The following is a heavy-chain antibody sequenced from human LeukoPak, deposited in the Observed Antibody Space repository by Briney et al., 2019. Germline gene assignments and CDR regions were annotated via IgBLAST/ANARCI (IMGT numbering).Heavy chain of an antibody. CDR1: GYTFSSYS. CDR2: ISTYNGKT. D-gene: IGHD3-22*01. CDR3: ARHPYYDSRAYYVS. V-gene: IGHV1-18*01. Sequence: ASVKVSCKASGYTFSSYSISWVRQAPGQGLEWMWWISTYNGKTDYALKFQGRVTMTTDTSTTTAYMELRSLTSDDTAVYYCARHPYYDSRAYYVSWGQGTLVTVSS. J-gene: IGHJ5*02.